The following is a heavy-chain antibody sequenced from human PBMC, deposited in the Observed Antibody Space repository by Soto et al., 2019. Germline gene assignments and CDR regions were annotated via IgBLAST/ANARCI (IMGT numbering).Heavy chain of an antibody. J-gene: IGHJ5*02. V-gene: IGHV2-5*02. CDR3: AHSRKFPISMVRGVNLFDP. CDR1: GFSLSTSAVG. D-gene: IGHD3-10*01. Sequence: SGPTLVNPTQTLTLTCTFSGFSLSTSAVGVGWIRQPPGKALEWLALIFWDDDKRYSPSLKSRVTITKDTSKNQVFLTMTNMDPVDTATYFCAHSRKFPISMVRGVNLFDPWGQGTLVTVSS. CDR2: IFWDDDK.